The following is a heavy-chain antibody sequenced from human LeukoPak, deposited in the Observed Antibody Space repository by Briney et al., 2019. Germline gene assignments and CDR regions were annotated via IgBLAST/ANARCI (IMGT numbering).Heavy chain of an antibody. D-gene: IGHD3-22*01. J-gene: IGHJ4*02. CDR1: GFTFSSYW. CDR3: AGEPIVTAGVVGYY. Sequence: GGSLRLSCAASGFTFSSYWMHWVRQAPGKGLVWVSRINTDGSSTNYADSVKGRFTISRDNAKNTLYLQMNSLRAEDTAVYYCAGEPIVTAGVVGYYWGQGTLATVSS. CDR2: INTDGSST. V-gene: IGHV3-74*01.